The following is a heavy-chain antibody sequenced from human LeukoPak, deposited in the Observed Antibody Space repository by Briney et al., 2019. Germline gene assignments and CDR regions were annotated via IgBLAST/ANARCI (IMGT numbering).Heavy chain of an antibody. D-gene: IGHD2-15*01. CDR1: GFTFSSYA. CDR3: AKDPEGACSGGSCYFDP. V-gene: IGHV3-23*01. CDR2: ISGSGGST. Sequence: PGGSLRLSCAASGFTFSSYAMSWVRQAPGKGLEWVSAISGSGGSTYYADSVKGRFTISRDNSKNTLYLQMNSQRAEDTAVYYCAKDPEGACSGGSCYFDPWGQGTLVTVSS. J-gene: IGHJ5*02.